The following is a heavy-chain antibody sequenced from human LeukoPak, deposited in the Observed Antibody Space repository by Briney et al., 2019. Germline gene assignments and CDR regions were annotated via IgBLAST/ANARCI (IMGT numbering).Heavy chain of an antibody. D-gene: IGHD5-18*01. CDR2: INHSGST. CDR3: ARGRKVPRGYRYPGWCNWFDP. Sequence: NPSETLSFTCAVPGGSLSGYYWSWIRQPPGRGLEWIGEINHSGSTNYNPSLKSRVTISVDTSKNQSSLKLSSVTAAYTAVYYCARGRKVPRGYRYPGWCNWFDPWGQGTLVTVSS. CDR1: GGSLSGYY. J-gene: IGHJ5*02. V-gene: IGHV4-34*01.